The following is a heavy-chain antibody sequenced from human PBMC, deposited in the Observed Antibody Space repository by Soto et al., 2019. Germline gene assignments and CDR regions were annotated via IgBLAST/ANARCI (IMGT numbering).Heavy chain of an antibody. V-gene: IGHV2-5*02. CDR2: IYWDDDK. D-gene: IGHD1-26*01. CDR1: GFSLSTSGVG. CDR3: AHRPGGGSHCDY. Sequence: QITLKESGPTLVKPTQTLTLTCTFSGFSLSTSGVGVGWIRQPPGKALEWLALIYWDDDKRYSPSLKSRLTIXKXXSNNRVVLTMTNMDTVDTATYYCAHRPGGGSHCDYWGQGTLVTVSS. J-gene: IGHJ4*02.